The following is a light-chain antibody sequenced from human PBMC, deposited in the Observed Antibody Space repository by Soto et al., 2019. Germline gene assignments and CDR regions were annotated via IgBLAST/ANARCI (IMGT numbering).Light chain of an antibody. CDR3: QQYNTYS. Sequence: DIQVTQSPSKMSASIGDRVTITCRASQGISDWLAWYQQKPGKAPKLLISDASKLESGVPSRFSGARSGTEFTLTISSLQPDDFATYYYQQYNTYSFGQGTKVEVK. V-gene: IGKV1-5*01. J-gene: IGKJ1*01. CDR2: DAS. CDR1: QGISDW.